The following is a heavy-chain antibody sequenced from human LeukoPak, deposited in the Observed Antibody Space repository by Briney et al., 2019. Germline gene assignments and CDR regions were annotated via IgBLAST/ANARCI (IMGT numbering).Heavy chain of an antibody. J-gene: IGHJ4*02. CDR2: ISAYNGNT. V-gene: IGHV1-18*01. CDR1: GYTFTSYG. D-gene: IGHD3-10*01. Sequence: ASVKVSCKASGYTFTSYGISWVRQAPGQGLEWMGWISAYNGNTNYAQKLQGRVTMTTDTSTSAAYMELSSLRSEDTAVYYCARDSDYYGSGSYYAYWGQGTLVTVSS. CDR3: ARDSDYYGSGSYYAY.